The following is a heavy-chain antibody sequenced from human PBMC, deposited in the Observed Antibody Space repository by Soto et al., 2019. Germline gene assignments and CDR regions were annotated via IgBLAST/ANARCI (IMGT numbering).Heavy chain of an antibody. Sequence: EVQLLESGGGLVQRGGSLRLSCAASGFPFSSYVMSWVRQAPGKGLEWVSGISGGGSNTFYADSVKGRFTISRDNSKNNLVLQMNSLGAEDTAVYYCAKDSNKYSSSLRGRYFDYWGQGIGVTVSS. CDR1: GFPFSSYV. CDR2: ISGGGSNT. V-gene: IGHV3-23*01. J-gene: IGHJ4*02. D-gene: IGHD4-4*01. CDR3: AKDSNKYSSSLRGRYFDY.